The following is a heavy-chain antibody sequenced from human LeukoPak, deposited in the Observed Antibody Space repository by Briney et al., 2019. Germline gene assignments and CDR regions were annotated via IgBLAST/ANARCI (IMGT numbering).Heavy chain of an antibody. V-gene: IGHV4-61*08. Sequence: PSETLSLTCTVSGGSISSGDYYWSWIRQPPGKGLEWIGYIYYSGSTNYNPSLKSRVTISVDTSKNQFSLKLSSVTAADTAVYYCARTVGALYDAFNIWGQGTMVTVSS. CDR1: GGSISSGDYY. J-gene: IGHJ3*02. CDR2: IYYSGST. CDR3: ARTVGALYDAFNI. D-gene: IGHD1-26*01.